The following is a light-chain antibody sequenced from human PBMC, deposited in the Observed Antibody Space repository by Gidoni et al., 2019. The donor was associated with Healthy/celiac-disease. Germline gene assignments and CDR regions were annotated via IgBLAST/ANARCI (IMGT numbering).Light chain of an antibody. CDR2: DAS. Sequence: IVLTQSPAPLSLSPGERATLSCRASQSVSSYLAWYQQKPGQAPRLLIYDASNRATGIPARCSGSGSGTDFTRTISSLEPEDFAVYYCQQRSNWPPLTFGGXTKVEIK. J-gene: IGKJ4*01. CDR3: QQRSNWPPLT. V-gene: IGKV3-11*01. CDR1: QSVSSY.